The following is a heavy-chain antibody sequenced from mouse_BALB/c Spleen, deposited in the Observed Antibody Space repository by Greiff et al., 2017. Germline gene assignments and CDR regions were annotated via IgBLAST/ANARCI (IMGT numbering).Heavy chain of an antibody. V-gene: IGHV1S81*02. CDR3: ARWDYYYGSSGGYAMDY. Sequence: QVQLQQPGAELVKPGASVKLSCKASGYTFTSYWMHWVKQRPGQGLEWIGEINPSNGRTNYNEKFKSKATLTVDKSPSTAYMQLSSLTSEDSAVYYCARWDYYYGSSGGYAMDYWGQGTSVTVSA. CDR2: INPSNGRT. D-gene: IGHD1-1*01. J-gene: IGHJ4*01. CDR1: GYTFTSYW.